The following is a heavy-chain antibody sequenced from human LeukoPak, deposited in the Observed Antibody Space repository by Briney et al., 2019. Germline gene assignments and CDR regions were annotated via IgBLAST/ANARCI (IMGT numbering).Heavy chain of an antibody. J-gene: IGHJ4*02. CDR1: GGSISSYY. CDR3: ARVNYYDSSGTYY. Sequence: SETLSLTCTVSGGSISSYYWSWIRQPPGKGLEWIGYIYYSGSTNYNPSLKSRVTISVDTSKNQFSLKLSSVTAADTAVYYCARVNYYDSSGTYYWGQGTLVTVSS. V-gene: IGHV4-59*01. D-gene: IGHD3-22*01. CDR2: IYYSGST.